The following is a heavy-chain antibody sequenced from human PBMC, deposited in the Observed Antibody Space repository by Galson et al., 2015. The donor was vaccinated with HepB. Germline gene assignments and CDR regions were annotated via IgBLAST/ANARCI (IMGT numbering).Heavy chain of an antibody. V-gene: IGHV4-34*01. CDR1: GGSFSGCY. J-gene: IGHJ4*02. CDR2: INHSGST. D-gene: IGHD3-22*01. CDR3: ARRRRGDYYDSSGPFDY. Sequence: SETLSLTCAVYGGSFSGCYWSWIRQPPGKGLEWIGEINHSGSTNYNPSLKSRVTISVDTSKNQLSLKLSSVTAADTAVYYCARRRRGDYYDSSGPFDYWGQGTLVTVSS.